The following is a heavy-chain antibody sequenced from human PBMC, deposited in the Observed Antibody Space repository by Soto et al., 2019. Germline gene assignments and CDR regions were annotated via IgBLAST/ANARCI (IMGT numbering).Heavy chain of an antibody. CDR1: GFTFDDYA. D-gene: IGHD4-17*01. CDR2: ISWNSGSI. CDR3: AKGGDDYGDFTDY. V-gene: IGHV3-9*01. Sequence: EVQLVESGGGLVQPGRSLRLSCAASGFTFDDYAMHWVRQAPGKGLEWVSGISWNSGSIGYADSVKGRFTISRDNAKNSLYLQMNSLRAEDTALYYCAKGGDDYGDFTDYWGQGTLVTVSS. J-gene: IGHJ4*02.